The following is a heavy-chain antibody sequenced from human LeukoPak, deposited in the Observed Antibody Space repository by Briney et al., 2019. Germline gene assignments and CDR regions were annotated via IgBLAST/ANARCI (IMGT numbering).Heavy chain of an antibody. J-gene: IGHJ4*02. V-gene: IGHV3-23*01. CDR2: ISGTGGST. Sequence: GGSLRLSCAASGFTLSNYAMSWVRQAPGKGLEWVSAISGTGGSTYYADSVKGRFTISRDNSKNTVYLQMNSLRAEDTAVYSCATRPTVGGTTPTFDYWGQGTLVTVSS. CDR3: ATRPTVGGTTPTFDY. CDR1: GFTLSNYA. D-gene: IGHD1-26*01.